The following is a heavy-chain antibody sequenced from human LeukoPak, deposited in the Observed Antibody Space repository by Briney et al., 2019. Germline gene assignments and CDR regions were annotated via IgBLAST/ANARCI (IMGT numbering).Heavy chain of an antibody. J-gene: IGHJ3*02. V-gene: IGHV7-4-1*02. CDR1: GGTFSSYA. CDR3: ASGSSGWYDAFDI. CDR2: INTNTGNP. Sequence: ASVKVSCKASGGTFSSYAISWVRQAPGQGREWMGWINTNTGNPTYAQGFTGRFVFSLDTSVSTAYLQISSLKAEDTAVYYCASGSSGWYDAFDIWGQGTMVTVSS. D-gene: IGHD6-19*01.